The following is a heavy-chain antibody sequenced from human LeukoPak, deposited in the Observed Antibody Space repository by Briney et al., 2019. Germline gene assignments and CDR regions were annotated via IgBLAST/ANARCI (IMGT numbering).Heavy chain of an antibody. CDR2: INPSGGST. CDR3: ARDRWEQYNWFDP. V-gene: IGHV1-46*01. Sequence: ASVKVSCKASGYTFTSYYMHWVRQAPGQGLEWMGIINPSGGSTSYAQKFQGRVTMTRDTSTCAVYMELSSLRSEDTAVYYCARDRWEQYNWFDPWGQGTLVTVSS. CDR1: GYTFTSYY. J-gene: IGHJ5*02. D-gene: IGHD1-26*01.